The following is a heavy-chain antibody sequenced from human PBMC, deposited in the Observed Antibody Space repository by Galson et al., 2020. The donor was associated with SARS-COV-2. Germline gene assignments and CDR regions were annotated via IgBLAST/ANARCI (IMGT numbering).Heavy chain of an antibody. CDR3: TRDVASGAYDI. CDR2: ISHDGKIQ. CDR1: GFTFTNYA. J-gene: IGHJ3*02. Sequence: LSLTCAASGFTFTNYAMHWVRQAPGKGLEWLTVISHDGKIQVYANSVKGRVTISRNNSGNMVFLQIVSLRPYDTALYYCTRDVASGAYDIGGQGTVVTVSS. V-gene: IGHV3-30*04. D-gene: IGHD1-26*01.